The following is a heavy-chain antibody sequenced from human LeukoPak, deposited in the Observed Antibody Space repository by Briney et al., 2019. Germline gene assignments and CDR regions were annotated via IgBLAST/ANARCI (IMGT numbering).Heavy chain of an antibody. CDR3: ARGHRQWLRY. CDR2: IYYGGST. CDR1: GDSVSSSNYY. J-gene: IGHJ4*02. D-gene: IGHD6-19*01. Sequence: SETLSLTCAVSGDSVSSSNYYWSWIRQPPGKGLEWIGYIYYGGSTNYNPSLKSRVTISVDTSKNQFSLKLSSVTAADTAVYYCARGHRQWLRYWGQGTLVTVSS. V-gene: IGHV4-61*01.